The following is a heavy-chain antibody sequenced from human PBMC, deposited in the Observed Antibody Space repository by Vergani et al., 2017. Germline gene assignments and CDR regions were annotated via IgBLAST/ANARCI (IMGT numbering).Heavy chain of an antibody. CDR1: GFSVSGSF. J-gene: IGHJ4*02. V-gene: IGHV3-66*02. Sequence: EVHLVESGGALVQPGGSLRLSCAASGFSVSGSFVSWVRQAPGKGLEWVSVIYSGGSTYYAESVKGRFTISRDSSNNTVHLQMNSLRTEDTGIYYCTRRVRGPSDNWGQGTLVTVAS. CDR2: IYSGGST. CDR3: TRRVRGPSDN. D-gene: IGHD3-10*01.